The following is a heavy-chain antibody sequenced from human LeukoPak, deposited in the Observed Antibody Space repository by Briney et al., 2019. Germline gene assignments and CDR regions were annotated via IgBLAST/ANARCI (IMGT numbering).Heavy chain of an antibody. D-gene: IGHD3-10*01. Sequence: GGSLRLSCAASGFTFSRYEMNCVREAPGKGVEWVSYISSSCCNIFYADSVRGLFTISRDNAKSSLYLQVNSLRAEDTAVYYCARVRAEVTKVRGVIEAHFDYWGQGTLVSVSS. CDR3: ARVRAEVTKVRGVIEAHFDY. CDR2: ISSSCCNI. CDR1: GFTFSRYE. J-gene: IGHJ4*02. V-gene: IGHV3-48*03.